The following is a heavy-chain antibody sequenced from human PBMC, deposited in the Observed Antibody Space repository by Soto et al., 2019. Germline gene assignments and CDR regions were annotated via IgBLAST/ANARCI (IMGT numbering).Heavy chain of an antibody. V-gene: IGHV4-4*02. Sequence: SETLSLTCGVSGGTVASSHWWSWVRQSPGRGLEWIGNVYHTGDTNFNPSLQSRATFSVDKSNNQFSLRLTSVTAADTAVYFCAREIVTAGGNNYFDPWGPGTLVTVSS. CDR1: GGTVASSHW. CDR2: VYHTGDT. CDR3: AREIVTAGGNNYFDP. J-gene: IGHJ5*02. D-gene: IGHD2-21*02.